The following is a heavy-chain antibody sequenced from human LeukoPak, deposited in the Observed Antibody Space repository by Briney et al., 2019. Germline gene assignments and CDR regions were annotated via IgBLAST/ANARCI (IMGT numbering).Heavy chain of an antibody. D-gene: IGHD2-21*01. J-gene: IGHJ5*02. Sequence: ASVKVSCKASGYTFTDYYIHWVRQAPGQGLEWMGWINPNTGGTNYARKVQGRVTMTRDTSISTVYMELCRLRSDDTAVYYCARDLEDCSGGDCYWFDPWGQGTLVTVSS. CDR3: ARDLEDCSGGDCYWFDP. CDR1: GYTFTDYY. V-gene: IGHV1-2*02. CDR2: INPNTGGT.